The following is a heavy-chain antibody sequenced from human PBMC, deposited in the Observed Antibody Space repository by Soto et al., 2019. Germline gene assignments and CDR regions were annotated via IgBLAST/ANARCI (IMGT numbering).Heavy chain of an antibody. Sequence: SETLSLTCTVSGDSISSGNKYWSWIRQPPGKGLEWIGYIFSSGTTYYNPSLKSRLTMSLDASQNQFSLKLNSLTDADTAVYFCDRVPSTFDYYYAMDVWGQGTTVTVSS. CDR2: IFSSGTT. CDR1: GDSISSGNKY. J-gene: IGHJ6*02. V-gene: IGHV4-30-4*01. CDR3: DRVPSTFDYYYAMDV. D-gene: IGHD3-16*01.